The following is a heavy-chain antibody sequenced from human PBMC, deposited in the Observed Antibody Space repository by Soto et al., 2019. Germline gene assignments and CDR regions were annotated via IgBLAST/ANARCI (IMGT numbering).Heavy chain of an antibody. CDR1: GGTFSSYA. V-gene: IGHV1-69*06. D-gene: IGHD6-13*01. J-gene: IGHJ6*02. Sequence: QVQLVQSGAEVKKPGSSVKVSCKASGGTFSSYAISWVRQAPVQGLEWMGGIIPIFGTANYAQKFQGRVTITADKSTITAYMELRSLRSEDPAVYYCAREGRYSSSWYRYYYYYCMDVWGQGTTVTVSS. CDR3: AREGRYSSSWYRYYYYYCMDV. CDR2: IIPIFGTA.